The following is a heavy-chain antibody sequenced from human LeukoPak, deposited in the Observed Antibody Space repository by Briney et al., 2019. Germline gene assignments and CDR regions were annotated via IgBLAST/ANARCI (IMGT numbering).Heavy chain of an antibody. CDR3: AILPATYPYPFEY. D-gene: IGHD2-15*01. CDR1: GGTFSSYA. Sequence: SVNDSCQASGGTFSSYASSCLRQAPEQGLESMGGIITIFCTANYAQKFQGRVTITADKSTSAAYMELSSLRSEDTAVYYCAILPATYPYPFEYWGQGNLVTVSS. V-gene: IGHV1-69*06. J-gene: IGHJ4*02. CDR2: IITIFCTA.